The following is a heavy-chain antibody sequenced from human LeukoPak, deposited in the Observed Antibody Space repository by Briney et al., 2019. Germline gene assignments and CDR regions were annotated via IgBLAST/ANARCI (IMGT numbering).Heavy chain of an antibody. V-gene: IGHV4-59*12. J-gene: IGHJ3*02. CDR1: GGSISSYY. D-gene: IGHD3-10*01. CDR3: ARDCRGLLWFRVGAFDI. CDR2: IYYSGST. Sequence: PSETLSLTCTVSGGSISSYYWSWLRQPPGKGLEWIGYIYYSGSTNYNPSLKSRVTISVDTSKNQFSLKLSSVTAADTAVYYCARDCRGLLWFRVGAFDIWGQGTMVTVSS.